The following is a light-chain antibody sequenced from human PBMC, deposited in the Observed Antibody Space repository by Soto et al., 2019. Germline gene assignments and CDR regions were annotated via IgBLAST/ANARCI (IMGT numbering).Light chain of an antibody. CDR3: QQSYSRMT. CDR2: AAA. Sequence: DIQMTQSPSSLSASVGDRVTITCRASQGIANYLAWYQQKPGKGPKLLIYAAATLQSGVPSRFSGSGSGTDFTLTISSLQPEDFATYYCQQSYSRMTFGQGTKVDIK. CDR1: QGIANY. J-gene: IGKJ1*01. V-gene: IGKV1-27*01.